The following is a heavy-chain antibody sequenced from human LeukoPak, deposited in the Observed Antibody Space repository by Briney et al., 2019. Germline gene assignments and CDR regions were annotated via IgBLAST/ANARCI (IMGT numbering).Heavy chain of an antibody. D-gene: IGHD1-26*01. V-gene: IGHV3-30*18. CDR3: AKVPVELQGTYYFDY. CDR2: ISYDGSNK. CDR1: GFTFSSYG. J-gene: IGHJ4*02. Sequence: PGGSLRLSCAASGFTFSSYGMHWVRQAPGKGLEWVAVISYDGSNKYYADSVKGRFTISRDNSKNTLYLQMNSLRAEDTAVYYCAKVPVELQGTYYFDYWGQGTLVTVSS.